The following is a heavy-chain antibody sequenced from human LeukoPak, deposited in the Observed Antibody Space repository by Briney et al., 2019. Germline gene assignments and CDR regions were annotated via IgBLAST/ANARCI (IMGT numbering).Heavy chain of an antibody. D-gene: IGHD5-24*01. J-gene: IGHJ4*02. Sequence: SVKVSCESSGDTFNTYTFNWLRQAPGQGLEWMGRIIPNSGLGNYAQKFQGRVTITADTSTRTVYMEVRSLRYEDTAVYYCARVSASEMGQQIFLHWGQGTLVTVSS. CDR1: GDTFNTYT. V-gene: IGHV1-69*02. CDR3: ARVSASEMGQQIFLH. CDR2: IIPNSGLG.